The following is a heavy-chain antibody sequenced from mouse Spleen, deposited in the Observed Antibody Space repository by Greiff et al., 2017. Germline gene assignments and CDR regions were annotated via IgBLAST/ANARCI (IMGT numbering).Heavy chain of an antibody. J-gene: IGHJ4*01. Sequence: QVHVKQSGPGLVQPSQSLSITCTVSGFSLTSYGVHWVRQSPGKGLEWLEVIWSGGSTDYNAAFISRLSISKDNSKSQVFFKMNSLQADDTAIYYCARTDGSSFYAMDYWGQGTSVTVSS. D-gene: IGHD1-1*01. CDR1: GFSLTSYG. CDR2: IWSGGST. CDR3: ARTDGSSFYAMDY. V-gene: IGHV2-2*01.